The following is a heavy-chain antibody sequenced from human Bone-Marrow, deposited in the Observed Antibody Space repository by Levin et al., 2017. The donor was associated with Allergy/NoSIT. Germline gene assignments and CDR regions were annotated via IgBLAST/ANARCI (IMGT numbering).Heavy chain of an antibody. CDR2: ISSSGKTT. V-gene: IGHV3-48*02. CDR3: ARGTDY. CDR1: GFIFNTYS. D-gene: IGHD3-10*01. Sequence: ETLSLTCAASGFIFNTYSMNWVRQAPGKGLEWISYISSSGKTTYYADSVEGRFTMSRDNAKNSLYLQMNSLRDEDTAIYYCARGTDYWGQGTLVAVSS. J-gene: IGHJ4*02.